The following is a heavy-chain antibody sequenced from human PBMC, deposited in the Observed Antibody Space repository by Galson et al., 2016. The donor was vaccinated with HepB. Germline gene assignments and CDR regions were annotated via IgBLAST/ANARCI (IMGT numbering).Heavy chain of an antibody. CDR3: ARGSLAIDSYMDV. CDR2: MSFAENTE. CDR1: ELSFESYD. V-gene: IGHV3-30*01. D-gene: IGHD5-12*01. J-gene: IGHJ6*03. Sequence: SLRLSCAGSELSFESYDMHWVRQAPGKGLEWVAFMSFAENTEYFADFVKGRFTFSRDISNNTPYLQMNSLGPEDTAVYYCARGSLAIDSYMDVWGKGTTVIVSS.